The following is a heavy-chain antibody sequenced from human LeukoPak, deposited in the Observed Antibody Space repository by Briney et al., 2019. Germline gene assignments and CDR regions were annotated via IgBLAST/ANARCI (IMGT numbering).Heavy chain of an antibody. D-gene: IGHD6-13*01. J-gene: IGHJ4*02. CDR2: INPNSGGT. V-gene: IGHV1-2*02. CDR1: GYTFTGYY. Sequence: GASVKVSCKASGYTFTGYYMYWVRQAPGQGLEWMGWINPNSGGTNYAQKFQGRVTMTRDTSISTAYMELSRLRSDDTAVYYCARENLAAADTGPLFDYWGQGTLVTVSS. CDR3: ARENLAAADTGPLFDY.